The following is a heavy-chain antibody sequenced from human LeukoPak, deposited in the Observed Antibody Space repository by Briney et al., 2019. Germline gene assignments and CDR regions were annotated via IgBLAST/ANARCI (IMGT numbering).Heavy chain of an antibody. CDR3: AKDRYYYDSSGYYRAYYYYYGMDV. Sequence: GGSLRLSCAASGFTFSSYGMHWVRQAPGKGLEWVAVISYDGSNKYYADSVKGRFTISRDNSKNTLYLQMNGLRAEDTAVYYCAKDRYYYDSSGYYRAYYYYYGMDVWGQGTTVTVSS. CDR1: GFTFSSYG. V-gene: IGHV3-30*18. J-gene: IGHJ6*02. CDR2: ISYDGSNK. D-gene: IGHD3-22*01.